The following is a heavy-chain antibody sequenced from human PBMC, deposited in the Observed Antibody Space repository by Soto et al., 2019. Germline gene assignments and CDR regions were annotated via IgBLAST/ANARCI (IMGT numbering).Heavy chain of an antibody. J-gene: IGHJ5*02. Sequence: ASVKVSCKASGYTFTSSGISWVRQAPGQGLEWMGWISAYNGNTNYAPKFQGRVTLTADTSTSTVYMELRSLRSDDTAVYYCARDENSDWFEPWGQGTLVTVPS. CDR2: ISAYNGNT. CDR3: ARDENSDWFEP. V-gene: IGHV1-18*01. CDR1: GYTFTSSG. D-gene: IGHD1-7*01.